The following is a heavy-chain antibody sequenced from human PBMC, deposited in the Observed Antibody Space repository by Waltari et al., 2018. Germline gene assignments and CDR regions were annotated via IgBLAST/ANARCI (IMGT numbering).Heavy chain of an antibody. D-gene: IGHD3-3*01. CDR3: ARRHYDFWSGIGYFDY. Sequence: QVQLQQWGAGLLKPSETLSLTCAVYGGSFRGYYWSWIRQPPGKGLEWIGEINHSGSTNYNPSLKSRVTISVDTSKNQFSLKLSSVTAADTAVYYCARRHYDFWSGIGYFDYWGQGTLVTVSS. CDR1: GGSFRGYY. V-gene: IGHV4-34*01. J-gene: IGHJ4*02. CDR2: INHSGST.